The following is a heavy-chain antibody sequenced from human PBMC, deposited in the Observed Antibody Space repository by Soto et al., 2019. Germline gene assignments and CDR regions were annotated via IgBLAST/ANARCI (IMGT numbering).Heavy chain of an antibody. D-gene: IGHD2-15*01. CDR1: SGSISSSNW. CDR2: IYHSGST. J-gene: IGHJ4*02. V-gene: IGHV4-4*02. Sequence: QVQLQESGPGLVKPSGTLSLTCAVSSGSISSSNWWSWVRQPPGKGLEWIGEIYHSGSTNYNPSLKSRVTISVYKSKNQFSLKLSSVTAADTAVYYCASRTLPDATFDYWGQGTLVTVSS. CDR3: ASRTLPDATFDY.